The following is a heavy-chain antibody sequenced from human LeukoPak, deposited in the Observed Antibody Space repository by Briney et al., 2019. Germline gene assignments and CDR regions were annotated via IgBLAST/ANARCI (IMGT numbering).Heavy chain of an antibody. J-gene: IGHJ3*02. Sequence: SETLSLTCTVSGGSISSYYWYWIRQPAGKGLEWIGLIYTRGSTNYNPSLKSRVTMSVDTSKNQFSLKLSSVTAADTAVYYCARGGIGNAFDIWGQGTMVTVSS. CDR2: IYTRGST. CDR1: GGSISSYY. V-gene: IGHV4-4*07. D-gene: IGHD3-16*01. CDR3: ARGGIGNAFDI.